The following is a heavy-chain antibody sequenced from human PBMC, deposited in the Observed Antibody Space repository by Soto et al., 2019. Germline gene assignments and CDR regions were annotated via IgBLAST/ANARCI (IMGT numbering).Heavy chain of an antibody. CDR2: IYWDDDK. CDR3: AHRHKEREGYYTYYFDY. V-gene: IGHV2-5*02. Sequence: SGPTLVKPTQTLTLTCTFSGFSLSTSGVGVGWIRQPPGKALEWLALIYWDDDKRYSPSLKSRLTITKDTSKNQVVLTMTNMDPVDTATYYCAHRHKEREGYYTYYFDYWGQGTLVTVSS. CDR1: GFSLSTSGVG. J-gene: IGHJ4*02. D-gene: IGHD3-3*01.